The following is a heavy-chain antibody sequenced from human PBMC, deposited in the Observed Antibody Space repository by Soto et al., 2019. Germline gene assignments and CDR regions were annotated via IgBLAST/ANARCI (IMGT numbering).Heavy chain of an antibody. V-gene: IGHV3-43*01. J-gene: IGHJ4*02. CDR3: AKDIAGYCSGGSCYSIDY. Sequence: EVQLVESGGVVVQPRGSLRLSCAASGFTFDDYTMHWVRQAPGKGLEWVSLISWDGGSTYYADSVKGRFTISRDNSKNSLYLQMNSLRTEDTALYYCAKDIAGYCSGGSCYSIDYWGQGTLVTVSS. CDR2: ISWDGGST. D-gene: IGHD2-15*01. CDR1: GFTFDDYT.